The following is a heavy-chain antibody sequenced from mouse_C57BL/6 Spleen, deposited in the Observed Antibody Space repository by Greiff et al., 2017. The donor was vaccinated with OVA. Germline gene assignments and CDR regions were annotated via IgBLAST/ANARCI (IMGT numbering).Heavy chain of an antibody. CDR2: INPNNGGT. V-gene: IGHV1-22*01. CDR1: GYTFTDYN. D-gene: IGHD4-1*01. CDR3: ARRGLGSCDY. J-gene: IGHJ2*01. Sequence: EVQLLQSGPELVKPGASVKMSCKASGYTFTDYNMHWVKQSHGKSLEWIGYINPNNGGTSYNQKFKGKATLTVNKSSSTAYMELRSLTSWDSAVKYYARRGLGSCDYWGQGTTLTVSA.